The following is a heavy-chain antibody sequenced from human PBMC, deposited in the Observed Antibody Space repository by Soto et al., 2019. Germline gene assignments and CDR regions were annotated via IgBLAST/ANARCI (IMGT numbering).Heavy chain of an antibody. Sequence: QVQLVQSGAEVKKPGASVKVSCKASGYTFTSYDINWVRQATGQGLEWMGWMNPNSGNTGYAQKFQGRVTMTRNTSXITAHMGLSSLRSEATAVYYCARGSLRYLLSYGMDVWGQGTKVTVSS. CDR2: MNPNSGNT. CDR3: ARGSLRYLLSYGMDV. J-gene: IGHJ6*02. D-gene: IGHD3-9*01. CDR1: GYTFTSYD. V-gene: IGHV1-8*01.